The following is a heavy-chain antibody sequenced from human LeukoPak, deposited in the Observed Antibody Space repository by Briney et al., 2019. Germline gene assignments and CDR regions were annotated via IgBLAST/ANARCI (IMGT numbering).Heavy chain of an antibody. CDR1: AGSITSSSYY. Sequence: SETLSLTCTVSAGSITSSSYYWGWIRQPPGKGLEWIGTIYYGGRTYYNPSLKSRVTISVDTSKSQFSLNLSSVTAADTAVYYCVRRAASAGYFDYWGQGTLVTVSS. CDR2: IYYGGRT. CDR3: VRRAASAGYFDY. J-gene: IGHJ4*02. D-gene: IGHD6-13*01. V-gene: IGHV4-39*01.